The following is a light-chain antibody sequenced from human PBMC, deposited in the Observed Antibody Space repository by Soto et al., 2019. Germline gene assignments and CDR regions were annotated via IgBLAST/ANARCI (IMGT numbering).Light chain of an antibody. CDR3: QQYKDWPPLT. CDR1: QSVNIN. V-gene: IGKV3D-15*01. J-gene: IGKJ4*01. Sequence: EIVITQSPVTLSASPGERVTLSCRASQSVNINLAWYQQRPGQAPRVLIYGASNRASGIPDRFSGSGSGTDFTLTISSLEPDDFALYYCQQYKDWPPLTFGGGTRVEIK. CDR2: GAS.